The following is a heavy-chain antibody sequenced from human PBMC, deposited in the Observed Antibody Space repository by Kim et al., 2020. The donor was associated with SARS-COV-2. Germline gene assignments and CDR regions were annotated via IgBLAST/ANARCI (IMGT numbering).Heavy chain of an antibody. V-gene: IGHV4-34*01. CDR2: TNHSGST. J-gene: IGHJ5*02. Sequence: SETLSLTCAVYGGSFSGYYWSWIRQPPGKGLEWIGETNHSGSTNYNPSLKSRVTISVDTSKNQFSLKLSSVTAADTAVYYCAREGHIILTGQGPFDPWGQGTQVTVSS. CDR1: GGSFSGYY. D-gene: IGHD3-9*01. CDR3: AREGHIILTGQGPFDP.